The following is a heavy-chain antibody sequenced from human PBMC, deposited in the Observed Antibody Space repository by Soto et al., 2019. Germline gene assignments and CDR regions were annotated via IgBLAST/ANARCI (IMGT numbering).Heavy chain of an antibody. V-gene: IGHV4-30-4*08. CDR1: GGSISSGGYY. CDR2: IYYSGST. D-gene: IGHD1-1*01. Sequence: LSLTCTVSGGSISSGGYYWSWIRQHPGKGLEWIGYIYYSGSTYYNPSLKSRVTISVDTSKNQFSLKLSSVTAADTAVYYCARGERKVTIPIDYWGQGTLVTVSS. J-gene: IGHJ4*02. CDR3: ARGERKVTIPIDY.